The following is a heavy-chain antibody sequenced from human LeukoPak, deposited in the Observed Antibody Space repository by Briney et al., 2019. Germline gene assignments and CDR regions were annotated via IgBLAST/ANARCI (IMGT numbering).Heavy chain of an antibody. J-gene: IGHJ4*02. CDR1: GFTFSNAW. CDR2: IKSKTDGGTT. CDR3: AKDVSYSPNYYFDY. V-gene: IGHV3-15*01. D-gene: IGHD1-26*01. Sequence: GGSLRLSCAASGFTFSNAWMSWVRQAPGKGLEWVGRIKSKTDGGTTDYAAPVKGRFTISRDDSKNTLYLQMNSLRAEDTAVYYCAKDVSYSPNYYFDYWGQGTLVTVSS.